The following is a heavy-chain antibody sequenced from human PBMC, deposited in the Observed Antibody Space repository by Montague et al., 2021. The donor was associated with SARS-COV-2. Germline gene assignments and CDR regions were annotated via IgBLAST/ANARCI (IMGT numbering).Heavy chain of an antibody. CDR2: IFYNGHT. CDR1: GGPVRDYY. CDR3: ARHSVSEDGTFFRSYFDP. Sequence: SETLSLTCTVSGGPVRDYYWNWLRQTPGKGLEWIGNIFYNGHTKYNPSLESRVTLSVDTPGNQFFLSLRSVTASDTATYFCARHSVSEDGTFFRSYFDPWGQGSQVIVSS. V-gene: IGHV4-59*08. J-gene: IGHJ5*02. D-gene: IGHD1-1*01.